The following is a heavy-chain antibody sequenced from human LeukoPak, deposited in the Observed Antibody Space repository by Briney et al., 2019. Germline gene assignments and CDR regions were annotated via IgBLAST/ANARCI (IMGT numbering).Heavy chain of an antibody. Sequence: SETLSLTCTVSGGSISSYYWSWIRQPPGKGLEWIGYIYYSGSTNYSPSLKSRATISVDTSKSQFSLKLSSLTAADTAVYYCARNEDWGFLNYWGQGTLVTVSS. CDR2: IYYSGST. D-gene: IGHD7-27*01. CDR3: ARNEDWGFLNY. J-gene: IGHJ4*02. V-gene: IGHV4-59*08. CDR1: GGSISSYY.